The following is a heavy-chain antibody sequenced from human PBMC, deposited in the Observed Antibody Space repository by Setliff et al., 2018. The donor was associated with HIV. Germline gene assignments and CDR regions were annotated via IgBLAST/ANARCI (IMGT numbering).Heavy chain of an antibody. CDR1: GFTFSTYW. J-gene: IGHJ4*02. D-gene: IGHD5-18*01. V-gene: IGHV3-7*01. CDR2: IKQDGSEE. CDR3: ARDTAYSFDY. Sequence: GGSLRLSCVASGFTFSTYWMIWVRQAPGKGLEWVAKIKQDGSEEYYVDSVKGRFTISRDNAKNSVYLQMNSLRVEDTAMYYCARDTAYSFDYWGQGTLVTVSS.